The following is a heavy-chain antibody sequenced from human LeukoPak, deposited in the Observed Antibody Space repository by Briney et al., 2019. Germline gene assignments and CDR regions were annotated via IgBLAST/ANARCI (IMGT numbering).Heavy chain of an antibody. CDR3: ARAGWSGYISHYFDY. V-gene: IGHV3-48*01. Sequence: GGSLRLSCAASGFTFSSYSMNWVRQAPGKGLGWVSYISSSSSTIYYADSVKGQFTISRDNAKNSLYLQMNSLRAEDTAVYYCARAGWSGYISHYFDYWGQGTLVTVSS. CDR2: ISSSSSTI. CDR1: GFTFSSYS. D-gene: IGHD3-3*01. J-gene: IGHJ4*02.